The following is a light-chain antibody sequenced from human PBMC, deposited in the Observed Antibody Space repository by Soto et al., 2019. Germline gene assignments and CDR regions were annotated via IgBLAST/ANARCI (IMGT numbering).Light chain of an antibody. CDR2: KAS. J-gene: IGKJ1*01. CDR1: QSISSW. V-gene: IGKV1-5*03. CDR3: QQYNDNLT. Sequence: DIQMTQSPSTLSASVGDRVTITCRASQSISSWLAWYQQKPGTAPKLLIYKASTLQSGVPSRFSGSGSGTKFTLTISSLQPDDSATYYCQQYNDNLTFGQATKLDSK.